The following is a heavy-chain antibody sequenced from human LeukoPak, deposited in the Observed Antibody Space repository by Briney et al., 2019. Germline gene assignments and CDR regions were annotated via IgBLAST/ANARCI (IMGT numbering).Heavy chain of an antibody. CDR1: GYSISSGYY. CDR2: IYHSGST. D-gene: IGHD3-9*01. V-gene: IGHV4-38-2*02. CDR3: ARELRYFDWFTPSYYMDV. Sequence: SETLSLTCTVSGYSISSGYYWGWIRQPPGKGLEWIGSIYHSGSTYYNPSLKSRVTISVDTSKNQFSLKLSSVTAADTAVYYCARELRYFDWFTPSYYMDVWGKGTTVTISS. J-gene: IGHJ6*03.